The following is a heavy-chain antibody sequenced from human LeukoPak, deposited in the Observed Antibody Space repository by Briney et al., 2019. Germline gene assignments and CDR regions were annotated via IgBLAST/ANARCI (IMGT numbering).Heavy chain of an antibody. Sequence: SETLSLTCAVYGGSFSGYYWSWIRQPPGKGLEWIGEINHSGSTNYNPSLKSRVTISVDTSKNQFSLKLGSVTAADTAVYYCARERRWLQYYMDVWGKGTTVTISS. V-gene: IGHV4-34*01. D-gene: IGHD5-24*01. CDR2: INHSGST. CDR3: ARERRWLQYYMDV. J-gene: IGHJ6*03. CDR1: GGSFSGYY.